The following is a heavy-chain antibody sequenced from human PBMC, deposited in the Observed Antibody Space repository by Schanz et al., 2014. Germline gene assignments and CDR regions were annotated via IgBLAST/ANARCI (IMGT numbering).Heavy chain of an antibody. CDR3: ARESSNDIVLVPGAVFER. D-gene: IGHD2-2*01. J-gene: IGHJ4*02. Sequence: QVRLVESGGGVVQPGRSLRLSCAASGFTLSSYGMHWVRQAPGKGLEWVAFINSDGTKRFYADSVKSRFTISRDNSKNTMYLQMNSLRPGDTAVYYCARESSNDIVLVPGAVFERWGQGILVTVSS. CDR2: INSDGTKR. V-gene: IGHV3-30*03. CDR1: GFTLSSYG.